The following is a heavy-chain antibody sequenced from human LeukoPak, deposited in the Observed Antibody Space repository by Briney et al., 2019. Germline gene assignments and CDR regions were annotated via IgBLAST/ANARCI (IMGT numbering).Heavy chain of an antibody. V-gene: IGHV1-2*02. Sequence: GASVKVSCKASGYTFTGYYMHWVRQAPGQGLEWMGWINPNSGGTNYAQKFQGRVTMTRDTSISTAYMELSRLRSDDTAVYYCARDDRGIYNWFDPWGQGTLVTVSS. D-gene: IGHD3-10*01. CDR2: INPNSGGT. CDR1: GYTFTGYY. CDR3: ARDDRGIYNWFDP. J-gene: IGHJ5*02.